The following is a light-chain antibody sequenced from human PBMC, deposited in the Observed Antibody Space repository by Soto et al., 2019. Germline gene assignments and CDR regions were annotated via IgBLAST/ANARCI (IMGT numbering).Light chain of an antibody. CDR2: DTS. CDR1: HTIASVY. J-gene: IGKJ4*01. Sequence: IVLTQSPASLSLSPGERATLSCGASHTIASVYLAWYQHKPGLAPRLLISDTSIRATGIPDRFTGSGSGTDFTRTISMLEPEDFAGYCCQHYDTSLTFGGGTKGEIK. V-gene: IGKV3D-20*01. CDR3: QHYDTSLT.